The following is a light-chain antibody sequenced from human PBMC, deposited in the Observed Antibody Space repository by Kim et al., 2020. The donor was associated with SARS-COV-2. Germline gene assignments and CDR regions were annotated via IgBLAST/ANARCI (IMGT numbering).Light chain of an antibody. Sequence: SVPPEERATPSCRASQIVRSNLAWYQQKPGQAPRVLIYGASTRATGIPARLSGSGSGTEFTLTISSLQSEDFAVYYCQKYNTWPTFGQGTKVDIK. CDR2: GAS. CDR3: QKYNTWPT. V-gene: IGKV3-15*01. CDR1: QIVRSN. J-gene: IGKJ1*01.